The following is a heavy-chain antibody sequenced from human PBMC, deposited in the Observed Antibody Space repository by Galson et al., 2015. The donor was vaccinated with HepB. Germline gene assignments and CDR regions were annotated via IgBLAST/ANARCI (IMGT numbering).Heavy chain of an antibody. CDR3: ARHGSLGSGSYP. D-gene: IGHD3-10*01. J-gene: IGHJ5*02. Sequence: SLRLSCAVSGLIVNSNYTSWVRQAPGKGLEWVSVIYGGGTTNYADSVKGRFTISRDASKNALFLQMNSLRAADTAVYYCARHGSLGSGSYPWGQGILVTVSS. V-gene: IGHV3-66*04. CDR1: GLIVNSNY. CDR2: IYGGGTT.